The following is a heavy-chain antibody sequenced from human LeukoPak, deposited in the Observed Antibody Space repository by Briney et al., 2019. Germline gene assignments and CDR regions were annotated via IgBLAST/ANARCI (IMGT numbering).Heavy chain of an antibody. D-gene: IGHD4-17*01. J-gene: IGHJ4*02. CDR3: ARGYTVTTFDY. Sequence: GGSLRLSCAASGFTFSSYAVSWVRQAPGKGLEWVSVIYSGGSTYYADSVKGRFTISRHNSKNTLYLQMNSLRAEDTAVYYCARGYTVTTFDYWGQGTLVTVSS. CDR1: GFTFSSYA. V-gene: IGHV3-53*04. CDR2: IYSGGST.